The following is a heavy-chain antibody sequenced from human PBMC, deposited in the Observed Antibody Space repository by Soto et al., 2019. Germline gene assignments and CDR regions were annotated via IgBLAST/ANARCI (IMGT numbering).Heavy chain of an antibody. CDR1: GFTFSSYA. CDR2: ISYDGSNK. V-gene: IGHV3-30-3*01. CDR3: ARDLGPYSSGWYGFDC. Sequence: GGSLRLSCAASGFTFSSYAMHWVRQAPGKGLEWVAVISYDGSNKYYADSVKGRFTISRDNSKNTLYLQMNSLRAEDTAVYYCARDLGPYSSGWYGFDCWGQGTLVTVSS. D-gene: IGHD6-19*01. J-gene: IGHJ4*02.